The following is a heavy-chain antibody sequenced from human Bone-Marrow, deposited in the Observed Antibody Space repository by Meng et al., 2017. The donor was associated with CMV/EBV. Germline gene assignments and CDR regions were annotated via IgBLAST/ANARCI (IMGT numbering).Heavy chain of an antibody. CDR3: ARGRATWGV. J-gene: IGHJ6*02. CDR2: INHSGST. V-gene: IGHV4-34*01. Sequence: SETLSLTCAVYGGSFGGHYWSWIRQPPGKGLEWIGEINHSGSTNYNSSLKSRVTISLDTSKNQFSLRLTSVTAADTAVYYCARGRATWGVWGQGTTVNVSS. CDR1: GGSFGGHY. D-gene: IGHD7-27*01.